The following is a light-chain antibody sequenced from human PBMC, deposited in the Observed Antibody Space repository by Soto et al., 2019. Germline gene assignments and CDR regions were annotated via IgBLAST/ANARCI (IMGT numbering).Light chain of an antibody. J-gene: IGKJ4*01. CDR1: QTINRW. CDR2: DAS. CDR3: QHYNSCPLT. Sequence: DIQMTQSPSTLSASVGDRVTITCRASQTINRWLAWYQQKPGKAPKLLIFDASSLESGVPSRFSGSGSGTDFTLTSSSLQPDDVATYYCQHYNSCPLTFGGGTKVEIK. V-gene: IGKV1-5*01.